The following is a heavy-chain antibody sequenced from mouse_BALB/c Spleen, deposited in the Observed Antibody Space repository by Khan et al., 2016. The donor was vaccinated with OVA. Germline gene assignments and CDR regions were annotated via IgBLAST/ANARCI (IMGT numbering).Heavy chain of an antibody. V-gene: IGHV5-6-5*01. Sequence: ELVESGGGLVKPGGSLKLSCAASGFTFTNYAMSWVRQSPGKRLEWVASISSGASTSYSDSVMGRFTISSDNARTILYLQMSSVRSEDTAMYYCARYYWFAYWGQGTLVTVSA. CDR1: GFTFTNYA. CDR2: ISSGAST. D-gene: IGHD1-1*01. CDR3: ARYYWFAY. J-gene: IGHJ3*01.